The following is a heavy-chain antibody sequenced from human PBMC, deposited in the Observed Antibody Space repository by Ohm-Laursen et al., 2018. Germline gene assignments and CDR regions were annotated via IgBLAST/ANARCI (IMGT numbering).Heavy chain of an antibody. J-gene: IGHJ4*02. CDR1: GFTFSSYE. CDR3: ATHSLLGYCSGGSCYSTDY. V-gene: IGHV3-48*03. CDR2: ISSSGSTI. D-gene: IGHD2-15*01. Sequence: SLRLSCAASGFTFSSYEMNWVRQAPGKGLEWVSYISSSGSTIYYADSVKGRFTISRDNAKNSLYLQMNSLRAEDTAVYYCATHSLLGYCSGGSCYSTDYWGQGTLVTVSS.